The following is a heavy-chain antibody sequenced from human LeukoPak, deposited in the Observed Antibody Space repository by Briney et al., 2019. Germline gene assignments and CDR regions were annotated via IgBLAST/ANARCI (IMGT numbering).Heavy chain of an antibody. CDR1: GGSFSGYY. D-gene: IGHD4-23*01. Sequence: PSETLSLTCAVYGGSFSGYYWSWIRQPPGKGLEWIGEINHSGSTNYNPSLKSRVTISVDTSKNQSSLKLSSVTAADTAVYYCARGVGYGGNSGDYWGQGTPVTVSS. J-gene: IGHJ4*02. V-gene: IGHV4-34*01. CDR3: ARGVGYGGNSGDY. CDR2: INHSGST.